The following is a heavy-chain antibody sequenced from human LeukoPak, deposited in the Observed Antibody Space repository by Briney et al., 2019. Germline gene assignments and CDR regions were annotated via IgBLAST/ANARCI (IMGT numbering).Heavy chain of an antibody. V-gene: IGHV4-59*01. CDR3: ARDFGVANYGMDV. CDR2: MYYSGTT. CDR1: GDSISSYF. J-gene: IGHJ6*02. Sequence: SETLSLTRTVSGDSISSYFWSWIRQPPGRGLEWIGYMYYSGTTNYNPSLKSRVSISIDTSKNQFSLKLSSVTAADTAVYYCARDFGVANYGMDVWGLGTTVTVSS. D-gene: IGHD3-3*01.